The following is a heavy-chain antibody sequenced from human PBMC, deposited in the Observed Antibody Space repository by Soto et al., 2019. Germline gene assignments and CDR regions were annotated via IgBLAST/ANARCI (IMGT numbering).Heavy chain of an antibody. V-gene: IGHV3-53*01. J-gene: IGHJ6*03. Sequence: GGSLRLSCAASGFTVSSNYMSWVRQAPGKGLEWVSVIYSGGSTYYADSVKGRFTITRDNYNNTLYLQMNSLRAEDTAVYYCERAEVYYYYTDGWGKGTTVTVSS. CDR3: ERAEVYYYYTDG. CDR1: GFTVSSNY. CDR2: IYSGGST.